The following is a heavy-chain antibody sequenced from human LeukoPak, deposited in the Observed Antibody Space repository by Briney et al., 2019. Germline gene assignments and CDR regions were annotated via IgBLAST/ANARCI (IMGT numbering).Heavy chain of an antibody. J-gene: IGHJ4*02. Sequence: PGGSLRLSCAASGFTFSDYYMSWIRQAPGKGLGWVSYISSSSSYTNYADSVKGRFTISRDNAKNSLYLQMNSLRAEDTAVYYCARDLTDSGTIDYWGQGTLVTVSS. D-gene: IGHD2-8*01. CDR1: GFTFSDYY. CDR2: ISSSSSYT. V-gene: IGHV3-11*06. CDR3: ARDLTDSGTIDY.